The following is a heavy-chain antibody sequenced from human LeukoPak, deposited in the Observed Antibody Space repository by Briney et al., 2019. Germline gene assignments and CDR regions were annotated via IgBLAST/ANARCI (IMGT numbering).Heavy chain of an antibody. CDR1: GFAFSNYA. D-gene: IGHD6-13*01. V-gene: IGHV3-23*01. CDR2: ISGSGAST. Sequence: GGSLRLSCAASGFAFSNYAMSWVRQAPGKGLEWVSAISGSGASTYFADSVKGRFTISRDNSKNTLFLQMNNPRAEDTAVYYCANGYSSTYYNALDIRGQGTMVTVSS. J-gene: IGHJ3*02. CDR3: ANGYSSTYYNALDI.